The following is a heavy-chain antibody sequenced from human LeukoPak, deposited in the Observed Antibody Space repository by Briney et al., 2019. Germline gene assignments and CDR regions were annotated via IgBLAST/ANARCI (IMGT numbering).Heavy chain of an antibody. J-gene: IGHJ5*02. CDR3: ERDATYAVGKFDP. Sequence: ASVQVSCKASGYTFTRYRISWVRQPTGQGLEWMGWISAYNGNTNYAQKLQGRVTMSTDTSTSTAYMELRSLRSDGTDVYYCERDATYAVGKFDPWGQGTLVTVSS. CDR1: GYTFTRYR. CDR2: ISAYNGNT. V-gene: IGHV1-18*01. D-gene: IGHD3-10*01.